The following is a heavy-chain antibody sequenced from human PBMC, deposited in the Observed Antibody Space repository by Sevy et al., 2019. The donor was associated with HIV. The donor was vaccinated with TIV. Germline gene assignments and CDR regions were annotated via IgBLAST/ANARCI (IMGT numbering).Heavy chain of an antibody. D-gene: IGHD3-10*01. Sequence: GGSLRLSCAASGFTFSSYAMSWVRQAPGKGLEWVSAISGSGGSTYYADSVKGRFTISRDNSKNTLYLQMNSLRAEDTAVYYCANALSGSGGYCVFDYWGQGTLVTVSS. CDR2: ISGSGGST. CDR3: ANALSGSGGYCVFDY. J-gene: IGHJ4*02. CDR1: GFTFSSYA. V-gene: IGHV3-23*01.